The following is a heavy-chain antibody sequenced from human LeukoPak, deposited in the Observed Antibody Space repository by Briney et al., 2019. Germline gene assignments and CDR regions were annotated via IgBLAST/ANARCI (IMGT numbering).Heavy chain of an antibody. Sequence: GESLKISWKGSGYSFTSYWIGWVRQLPGKGLEWMGTIYPGDSDTRYSPSFQGQATISADKSISTAYLQWSSLKASDTAMYYCARLGGVSSSWYYFDYWGQGTLVTVSS. J-gene: IGHJ4*02. V-gene: IGHV5-51*01. CDR1: GYSFTSYW. CDR3: ARLGGVSSSWYYFDY. CDR2: IYPGDSDT. D-gene: IGHD6-13*01.